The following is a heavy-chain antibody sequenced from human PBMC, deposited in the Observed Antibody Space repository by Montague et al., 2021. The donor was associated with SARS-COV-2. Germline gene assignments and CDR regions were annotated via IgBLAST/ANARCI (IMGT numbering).Heavy chain of an antibody. Sequence: SLRLSCAASGFTFSNYWMHWFRQAPGKGLVWVSRINNDESDTRYADSVKGRFTISGDNAKNMLYLQMNSLRADDTAVYYCARGHMATSWNTMGVWSHGSTVTVSS. CDR3: ARGHMATSWNTMGV. CDR2: INNDESDT. D-gene: IGHD1/OR15-1a*01. CDR1: GFTFSNYW. V-gene: IGHV3-74*01. J-gene: IGHJ6*02.